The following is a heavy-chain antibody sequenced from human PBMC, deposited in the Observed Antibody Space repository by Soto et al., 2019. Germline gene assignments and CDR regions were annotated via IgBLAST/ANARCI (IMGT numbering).Heavy chain of an antibody. V-gene: IGHV3-9*01. CDR2: ISWNSGSI. CDR3: SKDIGYCRSTSCYFLSAFDI. CDR1: GFTFDDYA. Sequence: EVQLVESGGGLVQPGRSLRLSCAASGFTFDDYAMPWVRQAPGKGLEWVAGISWNSGSIGYADSVKGRFTISRDNAKNSLYLQMNSLRAEDTALYYCSKDIGYCRSTSCYFLSAFDIWGQGTMVTLSS. D-gene: IGHD2-2*01. J-gene: IGHJ3*02.